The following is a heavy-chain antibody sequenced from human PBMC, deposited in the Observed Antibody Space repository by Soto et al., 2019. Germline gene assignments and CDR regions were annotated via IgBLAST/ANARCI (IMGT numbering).Heavy chain of an antibody. CDR1: GGSVSSGGYD. J-gene: IGHJ4*02. Sequence: SESPALSCTVSGGSVSSGGYDWNWIRQYPGKGLEWIAYIYQSGTPYYNPSLKSRATISIDRSKNQFSLMLDSVTAADTAVYYCARDLRLDSWGPGTLVTVSS. CDR3: ARDLRLDS. D-gene: IGHD2-21*02. V-gene: IGHV4-31*03. CDR2: IYQSGTP.